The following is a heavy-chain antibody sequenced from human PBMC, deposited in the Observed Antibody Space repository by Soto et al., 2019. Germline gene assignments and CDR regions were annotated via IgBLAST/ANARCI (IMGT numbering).Heavy chain of an antibody. Sequence: GGSLRLSCAASGFTFSSYSMNWVRQAPGKGLEWVSSISGSGSSTYYADSVKGRFTISRDNSKNTLYLQMNSLRAEDTAVYYCAKGSTVTTWDFDYWGQGTLVTVSS. J-gene: IGHJ4*02. V-gene: IGHV3-23*01. CDR3: AKGSTVTTWDFDY. CDR2: ISGSGSST. D-gene: IGHD4-17*01. CDR1: GFTFSSYS.